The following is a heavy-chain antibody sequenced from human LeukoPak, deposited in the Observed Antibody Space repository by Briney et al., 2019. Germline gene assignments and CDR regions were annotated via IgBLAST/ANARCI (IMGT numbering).Heavy chain of an antibody. Sequence: ASVKVSCKASGYTFTSYDINWVRQATGQGLEWMGWMNPNSGGTNYAQKFQGRVTMTRDMSTSTVYMELSSLRSEDTAVYYCARDRAAAGTSTEDWFDPWGQGTLVTVSS. CDR2: MNPNSGGT. CDR1: GYTFTSYD. V-gene: IGHV1-8*02. CDR3: ARDRAAAGTSTEDWFDP. D-gene: IGHD6-13*01. J-gene: IGHJ5*02.